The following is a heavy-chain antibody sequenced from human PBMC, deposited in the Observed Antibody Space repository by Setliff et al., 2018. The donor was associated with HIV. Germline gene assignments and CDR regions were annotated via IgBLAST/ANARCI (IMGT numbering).Heavy chain of an antibody. CDR3: ARNAAGATSYYDSSGYSDLDY. J-gene: IGHJ4*02. CDR1: GYSFTGYY. Sequence: GASVKVSCKASGYSFTGYYMHWMRQAPGQGLEWMGWINSNSGGTNYAQKLQGRVTMTTDTSTSTAYMELRSLISDDTAVYYCARNAAGATSYYDSSGYSDLDYWGQGTLVTVSS. V-gene: IGHV1-2*02. D-gene: IGHD3-22*01. CDR2: INSNSGGT.